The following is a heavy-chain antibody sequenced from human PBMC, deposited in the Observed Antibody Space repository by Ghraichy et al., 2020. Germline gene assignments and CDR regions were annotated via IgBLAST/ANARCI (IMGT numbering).Heavy chain of an antibody. CDR2: IDHSGAT. V-gene: IGHV4-34*01. CDR3: ARGRDTAMVTKGNWFDP. D-gene: IGHD5-18*01. CDR1: GGSFSDYC. J-gene: IGHJ5*02. Sequence: SETLSLTCAVYGGSFSDYCWSWIRQPPGKGLECIGEIDHSGATNYNPSLKSRVTISVDTSKNQFSLTLSSVTAADTAVYYCARGRDTAMVTKGNWFDPWGQGTMVTVSS.